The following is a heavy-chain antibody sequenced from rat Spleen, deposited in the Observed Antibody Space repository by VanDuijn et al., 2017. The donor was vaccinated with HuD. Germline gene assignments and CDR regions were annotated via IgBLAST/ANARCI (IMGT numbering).Heavy chain of an antibody. J-gene: IGHJ2*01. CDR1: GFTFSDYY. V-gene: IGHV5-25*01. CDR2: ISTGGGNT. Sequence: EVKLVESGGGLVQPGRSLKLSCAASGFTFSDYYMAWVRQAPKKGLEWVASISTGGGNTYYRDSVKGRFAISRDDAKSTLYLQMNSLRSEDTATYYCTTRDTSYWGQGVMVTVSS. CDR3: TTRDTSY. D-gene: IGHD4-2*01.